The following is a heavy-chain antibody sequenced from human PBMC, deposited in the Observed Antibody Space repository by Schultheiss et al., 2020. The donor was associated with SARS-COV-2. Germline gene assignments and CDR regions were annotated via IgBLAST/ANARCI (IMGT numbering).Heavy chain of an antibody. CDR2: IKSKTDGGTT. J-gene: IGHJ5*02. CDR1: GFTFSNAW. CDR3: TTEQYYDFWSGYYSGFDP. V-gene: IGHV3-15*01. Sequence: GGSLRLSCAASGFTFSNAWMSWVRQAPGKGLEWVGRIKSKTDGGTTDYAAPVKGRFTISRDDSKNTLYLQMNSLKTEDTAVYYCTTEQYYDFWSGYYSGFDPWGQGTLVTVSS. D-gene: IGHD3-3*01.